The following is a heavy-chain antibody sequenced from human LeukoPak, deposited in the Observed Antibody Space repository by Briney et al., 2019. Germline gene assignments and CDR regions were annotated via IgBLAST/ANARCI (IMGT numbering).Heavy chain of an antibody. D-gene: IGHD3-10*01. CDR2: IYYSGST. CDR3: ARERSMVRGMSWFDP. J-gene: IGHJ5*02. Sequence: SETLSLTCTVSGGSINNYYWSWIRQPPGEGLEWIGYIYYSGSTNYNPSLKSRVTISVDTSENQFSLKMSSVTAADTAVYYCARERSMVRGMSWFDPWGQGTLVTVSS. CDR1: GGSINNYY. V-gene: IGHV4-59*01.